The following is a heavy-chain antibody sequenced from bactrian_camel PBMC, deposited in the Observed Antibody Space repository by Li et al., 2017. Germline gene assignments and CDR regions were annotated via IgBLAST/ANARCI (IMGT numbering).Heavy chain of an antibody. J-gene: IGHJ4*01. CDR2: IYTEGGST. V-gene: IGHV3-2*01. D-gene: IGHD6*01. CDR1: GFTFSSYY. Sequence: VQLVESGGGLVQPGGSLRLSCAASGFTFSSYYMSWIRQIPDKGLEWVSTIYTEGGSTYHADSVKGRSTISRNNAKNTVYLQVNDLRPKDTAVYYCMTGPPPTVAAGHYNYWGQGTQVTVS. CDR3: MTGPPPTVAAGHYNY.